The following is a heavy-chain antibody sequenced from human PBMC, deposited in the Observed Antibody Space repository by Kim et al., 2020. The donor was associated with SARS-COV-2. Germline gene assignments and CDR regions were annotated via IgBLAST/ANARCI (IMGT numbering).Heavy chain of an antibody. Sequence: ASVKVSCKASGYTFTTYPIHWVRQAPGQRLEWMGWINAANGNTAFSQRFQARVTFTRDTSASTAYMELSSLRSEDTAVYYCARHGSGSAGGYWGQGTLVTVPS. CDR1: GYTFTTYP. J-gene: IGHJ4*02. V-gene: IGHV1-3*01. CDR3: ARHGSGSAGGY. CDR2: INAANGNT. D-gene: IGHD3-10*01.